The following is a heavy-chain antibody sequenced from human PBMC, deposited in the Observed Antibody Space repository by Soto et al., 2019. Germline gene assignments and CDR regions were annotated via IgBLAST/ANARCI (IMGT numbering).Heavy chain of an antibody. CDR2: IIPIFGTA. J-gene: IGHJ5*02. V-gene: IGHV1-69*13. D-gene: IGHD3-22*01. CDR3: ARSYYDSSGFNWFDP. Sequence: GASVKVSCKASGGTFSSYAISWVRQAPGQGLEWMGGIIPIFGTANYAQKFQGRVTITADESTSTAYMELSSLRSEDTAVYYCARSYYDSSGFNWFDPWGQGTLVTVSS. CDR1: GGTFSSYA.